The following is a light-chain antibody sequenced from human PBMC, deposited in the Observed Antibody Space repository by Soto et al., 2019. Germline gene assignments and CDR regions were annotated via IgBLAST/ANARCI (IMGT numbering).Light chain of an antibody. CDR3: SSYTDSSNYV. Sequence: QSVLTQPASVSGSPGQSITISCTGTSSDLAIYYYVSWYQQQPGKAPKLMIYQVTNRPSGVSNRFSGSRSGNTASLTISGLQAEDEADYSCSSYTDSSNYVFGTGPKVTVL. J-gene: IGLJ1*01. V-gene: IGLV2-14*01. CDR2: QVT. CDR1: SSDLAIYYY.